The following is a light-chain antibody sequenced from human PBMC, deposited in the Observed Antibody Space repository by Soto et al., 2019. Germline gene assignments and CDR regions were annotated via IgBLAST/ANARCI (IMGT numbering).Light chain of an antibody. CDR3: NSYTTSSPRV. J-gene: IGLJ1*01. CDR2: DVS. V-gene: IGLV2-14*03. Sequence: QCALTQPAYVSGAPGLARTLSCTGTSSDVGAYNFVSWYQQHPGKAPKLIIYDVSNRPSGVSNRFSGSKSGNTASLTISGLQAEDEDDYYCNSYTTSSPRVFGTGTKVTVL. CDR1: SSDVGAYNF.